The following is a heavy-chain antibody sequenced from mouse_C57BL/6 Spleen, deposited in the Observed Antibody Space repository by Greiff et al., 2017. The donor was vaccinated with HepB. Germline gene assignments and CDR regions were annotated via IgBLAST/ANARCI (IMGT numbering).Heavy chain of an antibody. CDR2: INPNNGGT. V-gene: IGHV1-18*01. CDR3: ARSPRGAY. Sequence: EVKVVESGPELVKPGASVKIPCKASGYTFTDYNMDWVKQSHGKSLEWIGDINPNNGGTIYNQKFKGKATLTVDKSSSTAYMELRSLTSEDTAVYYCARSPRGAYWGQGTLVTVSA. J-gene: IGHJ3*01. D-gene: IGHD3-1*01. CDR1: GYTFTDYN.